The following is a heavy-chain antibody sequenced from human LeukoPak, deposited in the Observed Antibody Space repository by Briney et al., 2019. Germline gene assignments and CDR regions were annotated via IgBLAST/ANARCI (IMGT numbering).Heavy chain of an antibody. J-gene: IGHJ6*02. Sequence: GGSQRLSCTTSGFNFGDHAMTWVRQAPGKGLEWVGFIRSKAYRGTTEYAASVKGRFTISRDDSKSVVYLQMNSLKSEDTAVYYCSRGPIQLWVHNGVDVWGRGTTVTVSS. CDR2: IRSKAYRGTT. CDR1: GFNFGDHA. V-gene: IGHV3-49*04. CDR3: SRGPIQLWVHNGVDV. D-gene: IGHD5-18*01.